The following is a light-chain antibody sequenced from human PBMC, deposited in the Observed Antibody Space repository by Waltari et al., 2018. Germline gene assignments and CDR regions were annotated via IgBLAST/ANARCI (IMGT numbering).Light chain of an antibody. Sequence: QSALTQSASVSGSPGQSITIPCTGTSGDIGFYNLVAWYQQHPGKAPKLIIYEVSQRPSGVSNRFSGSKSGNAASLTISGLQAEDEADYYCCSYANRATLVFGGGTKVTVL. J-gene: IGLJ2*01. CDR3: CSYANRATLV. CDR2: EVS. CDR1: SGDIGFYNL. V-gene: IGLV2-23*02.